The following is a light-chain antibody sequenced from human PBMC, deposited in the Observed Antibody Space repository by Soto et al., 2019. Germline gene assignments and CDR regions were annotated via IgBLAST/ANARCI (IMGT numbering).Light chain of an antibody. J-gene: IGKJ4*01. V-gene: IGKV1-9*01. CDR1: QGISSY. CDR2: AAS. Sequence: IQLTQSPSSLSASVGDRVTITCRASQGISSYLAWYQQKPGKAPKLLIYAASTLQSGVPSRFSGSGSGTGFTLTISSLQPEDFATYYCQQLNSYPSTFGGGTKVEIK. CDR3: QQLNSYPST.